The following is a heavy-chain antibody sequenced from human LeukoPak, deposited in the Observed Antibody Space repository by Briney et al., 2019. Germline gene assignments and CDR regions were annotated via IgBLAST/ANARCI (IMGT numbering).Heavy chain of an antibody. D-gene: IGHD3-10*01. CDR3: ARARYYSDAGSYFIDQ. Sequence: PSETLSLTCTVSGGSISGHYWSWIRQSPEKGLESIAYVFSSGSPNYNPSLESRGTISVDTSKNQISLTLISVTAADTALYHCARARYYSDAGSYFIDQWGQGTPVTVSS. CDR1: GGSISGHY. V-gene: IGHV4-59*11. J-gene: IGHJ5*02. CDR2: VFSSGSP.